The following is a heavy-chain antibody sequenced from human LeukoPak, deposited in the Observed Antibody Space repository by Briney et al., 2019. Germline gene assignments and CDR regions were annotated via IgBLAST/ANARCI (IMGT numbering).Heavy chain of an antibody. D-gene: IGHD3-10*01. CDR3: ARQRSYNWHFDL. CDR2: IHYSGST. J-gene: IGHJ2*01. Sequence: SSETLSLTCTVSGGSISSDVYYWSWIRQHPGRALDWIGYIHYSGSTYYNPSLKSRLSISVDTSKNQFSLKLSSVTAADTAVYYCARQRSYNWHFDLWGRGTLVTVSS. V-gene: IGHV4-31*03. CDR1: GGSISSDVYY.